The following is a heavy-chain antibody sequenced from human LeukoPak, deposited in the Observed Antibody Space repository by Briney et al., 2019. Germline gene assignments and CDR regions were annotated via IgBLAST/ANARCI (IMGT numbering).Heavy chain of an antibody. Sequence: SETLSLTCTVSGGSISSYYWSWIRQPPGKGLEWIGYIYYSGSTNYNPSLKSRVTISVDTSKNQFSLKLSSVTAADTAVYYCARAPSTYYDSSGYPLFAFDIWGQGTMVTVSS. CDR3: ARAPSTYYDSSGYPLFAFDI. CDR2: IYYSGST. D-gene: IGHD3-22*01. V-gene: IGHV4-59*01. J-gene: IGHJ3*02. CDR1: GGSISSYY.